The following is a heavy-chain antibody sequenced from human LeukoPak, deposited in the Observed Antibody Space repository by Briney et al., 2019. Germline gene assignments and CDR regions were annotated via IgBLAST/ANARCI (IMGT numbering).Heavy chain of an antibody. CDR1: GFTFSSYS. D-gene: IGHD6-19*01. J-gene: IGHJ6*02. V-gene: IGHV3-21*01. CDR3: ASLSIAVAGTIYYYGMDV. Sequence: PGGSLGLSCAASGFTFSSYSMNWVRQAPGKGLEWVSSISSSSSYIYYADSVKGRFTISRDNAKNSLYLQMNSLRAEDTAVYYCASLSIAVAGTIYYYGMDVWGQGTTVTVSS. CDR2: ISSSSSYI.